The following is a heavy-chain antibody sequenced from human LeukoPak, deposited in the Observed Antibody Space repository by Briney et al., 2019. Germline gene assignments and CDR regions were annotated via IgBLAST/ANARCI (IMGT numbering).Heavy chain of an antibody. V-gene: IGHV4-34*01. J-gene: IGHJ5*02. Sequence: SETLSLTCAVYGGSFSGYYWTWLRQPPGKGLEWIGEINHSGSTNYNPSLKSRVTISVDTSKSQFFLKLSSVTAADTAIYFCARRGLRFLESVKYSWFDPWGQGTLVTVSS. CDR1: GGSFSGYY. D-gene: IGHD3-3*01. CDR2: INHSGST. CDR3: ARRGLRFLESVKYSWFDP.